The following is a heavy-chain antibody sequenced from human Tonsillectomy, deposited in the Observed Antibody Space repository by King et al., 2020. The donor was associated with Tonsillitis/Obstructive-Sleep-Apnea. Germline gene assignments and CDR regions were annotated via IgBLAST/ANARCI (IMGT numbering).Heavy chain of an antibody. CDR1: GGSISSYY. CDR3: ARQCEGVRHY. Sequence: QLQESGPGLVKPSETLSLTCTVSGGSISSYYWSWIRQPPGKGLEWIGYIYYSGSTNYNPSLKSRVTISVDTSKNQFSLKLSSVTAADTAVYYCARQCEGVRHYGGQGTLLTVSS. V-gene: IGHV4-59*08. D-gene: IGHD3-10*01. CDR2: IYYSGST. J-gene: IGHJ4*02.